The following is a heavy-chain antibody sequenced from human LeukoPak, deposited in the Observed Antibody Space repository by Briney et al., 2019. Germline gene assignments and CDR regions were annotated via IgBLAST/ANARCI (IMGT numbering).Heavy chain of an antibody. V-gene: IGHV1-69*04. CDR1: GGTFSNYA. CDR3: ASSLWFGELPNWFDP. CDR2: IIPILGIT. J-gene: IGHJ5*02. Sequence: SVKVSCKASGGTFSNYAISWVRQAPGQGLEWMGRIIPILGITNYAQNFRGRVTITADKSTSTAYMELSSLRSEDTAVYYCASSLWFGELPNWFDPWGQGTLVTVSS. D-gene: IGHD3-10*01.